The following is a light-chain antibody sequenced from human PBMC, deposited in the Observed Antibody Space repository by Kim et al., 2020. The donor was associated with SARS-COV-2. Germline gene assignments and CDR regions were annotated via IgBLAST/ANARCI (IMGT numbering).Light chain of an antibody. CDR1: SSDFGGYGAYTY. CDR2: EVT. Sequence: QSALTQPPSASGSPGQSVTISCSGTSSDFGGYGAYTYVSWYQQHPGKAPILLIYEVTKRPSGVPNRFSGSKSGNTASLTVSGLQAEDEADYYCTTHANNNYIFGTGTQVTVL. CDR3: TTHANNNYI. V-gene: IGLV2-8*01. J-gene: IGLJ1*01.